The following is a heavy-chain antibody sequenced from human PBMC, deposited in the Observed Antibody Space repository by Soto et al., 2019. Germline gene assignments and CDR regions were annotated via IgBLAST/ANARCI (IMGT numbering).Heavy chain of an antibody. CDR1: GFTFSSYA. CDR2: ISGSGGST. D-gene: IGHD6-19*01. V-gene: IGHV3-23*01. CDR3: AKDREAVAGTRGAWFDP. J-gene: IGHJ5*02. Sequence: EVQLLESGGGLVQPGGSLRLSCAASGFTFSSYAMSWVRQAPGKGLEWVSAISGSGGSTYYADSEKGRFTISRDNSKNTLYLQMNSLRAEDTAVYYCAKDREAVAGTRGAWFDPWGQGTLVTVSS.